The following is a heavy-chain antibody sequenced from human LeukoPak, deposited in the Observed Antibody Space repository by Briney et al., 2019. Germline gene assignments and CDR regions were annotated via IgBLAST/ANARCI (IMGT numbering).Heavy chain of an antibody. CDR2: ASYDGSNQ. D-gene: IGHD6-13*01. Sequence: GGSLRLSCAASGFTFSSYGMHWVRQTPGKGPEWVAAASYDGSNQYYVDSVKGRFTISRDNSQNTLNLQMNSLRAEDTAVYYCAKDLVSAAGLFYYGMDVWGQGTTVTVSS. V-gene: IGHV3-30*18. CDR1: GFTFSSYG. CDR3: AKDLVSAAGLFYYGMDV. J-gene: IGHJ6*02.